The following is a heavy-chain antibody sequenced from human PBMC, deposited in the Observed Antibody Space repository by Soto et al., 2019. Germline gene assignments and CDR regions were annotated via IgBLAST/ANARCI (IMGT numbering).Heavy chain of an antibody. CDR1: GFTFSSYA. D-gene: IGHD6-13*01. CDR2: ISGSGGST. V-gene: IGHV3-23*01. J-gene: IGHJ4*02. CDR3: AKSEVSGSTLNFDY. Sequence: EVQLLESGGGLVKPGGSLRLSCAASGFTFSSYAMSWVRQAPGNGLEWVSAISGSGGSTYYADSVKGRFTISRDNSKNTLYLQMNSLRAEYTAVYYCAKSEVSGSTLNFDYWGQGTLVTVSS.